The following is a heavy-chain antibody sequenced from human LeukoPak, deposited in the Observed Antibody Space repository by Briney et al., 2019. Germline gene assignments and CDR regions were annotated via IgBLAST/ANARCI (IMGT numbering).Heavy chain of an antibody. CDR2: IRYSGST. V-gene: IGHV4-59*08. J-gene: IGHJ4*02. Sequence: PSETLSLTCAVYGGSFSGYYWSWIRQPPGRELEYIGFIRYSGSTKYNPSLQSRVTMSVDTSKNQFSLKLTSVTAADTAVYYCARHKNSGTYPLDFWGQGTLVTVSS. CDR3: ARHKNSGTYPLDF. D-gene: IGHD3-10*01. CDR1: GGSFSGYY.